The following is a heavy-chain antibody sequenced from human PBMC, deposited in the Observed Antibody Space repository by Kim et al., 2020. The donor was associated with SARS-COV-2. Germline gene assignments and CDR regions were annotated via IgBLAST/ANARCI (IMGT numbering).Heavy chain of an antibody. D-gene: IGHD4-17*01. CDR2: ISYDGSNK. CDR3: AKDMGYGDYVPHFDY. J-gene: IGHJ4*02. CDR1: GFTFSSYG. Sequence: GGSLRLSCAASGFTFSSYGMHWVRQAPGKGLEWVAVISYDGSNKYYADSVKGRFTISRDNSKNTLYLQMNSLRAEDTAVYYCAKDMGYGDYVPHFDYWGQRTLVTVSS. V-gene: IGHV3-30*18.